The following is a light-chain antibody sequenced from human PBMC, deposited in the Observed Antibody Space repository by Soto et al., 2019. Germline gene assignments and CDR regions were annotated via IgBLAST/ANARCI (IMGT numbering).Light chain of an antibody. CDR2: AAF. V-gene: IGKV1-39*01. J-gene: IGKJ2*01. Sequence: DIQMTQSPSSLSAPVGDRVTITCRASQSISTYLNWYQQKPGRAPNLLIYAAFSLQSGVPSRFSGSGSGTDFTLTISSLQPEDFATYYCQQSYSTPRTFGQGTKLEIK. CDR1: QSISTY. CDR3: QQSYSTPRT.